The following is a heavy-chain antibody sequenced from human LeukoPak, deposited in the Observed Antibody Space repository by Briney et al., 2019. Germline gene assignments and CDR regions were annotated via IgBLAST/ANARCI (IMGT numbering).Heavy chain of an antibody. V-gene: IGHV3-7*01. CDR2: IKQDGSEK. CDR3: ARGPPWYFDL. D-gene: IGHD6-25*01. Sequence: GGSLRLSCAASGFTVSSYWMSWVRQAPGKGLEWVANIKQDGSEKYYVDSVKGRFTISRDNAKNSLYLQMNSLRAEDTAVYYCARGPPWYFDLWGRGTLVTVSS. CDR1: GFTVSSYW. J-gene: IGHJ2*01.